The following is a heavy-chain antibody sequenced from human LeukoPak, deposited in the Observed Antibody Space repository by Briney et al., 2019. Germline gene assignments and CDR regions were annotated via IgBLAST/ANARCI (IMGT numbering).Heavy chain of an antibody. CDR3: VRSRSYYFDY. CDR1: GFPFDDYG. V-gene: IGHV3-20*04. D-gene: IGHD1-26*01. CDR2: VDWSGGRT. Sequence: GGSLRLSCAASGFPFDDYGMSWVRQDPGRRLEWVSAVDWSGGRTSYADSVKGRFTISRDNAKNSLYLQMNSLRAEDTALYFCVRSRSYYFDYWGQGTLVTVSS. J-gene: IGHJ4*02.